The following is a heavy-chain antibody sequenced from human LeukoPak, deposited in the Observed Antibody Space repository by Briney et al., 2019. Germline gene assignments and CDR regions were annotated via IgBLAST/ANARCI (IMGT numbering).Heavy chain of an antibody. Sequence: SETLSLTCTVSGGSTSTYYWTWIRQPPGKGLEWIACISYNGNTNYNPSLKSRVTISVDTSKNQFSLKLTSVTAADTAVYYCARVYDSSAPFFDYWGQGTLVTVSS. CDR3: ARVYDSSAPFFDY. CDR1: GGSTSTYY. CDR2: ISYNGNT. D-gene: IGHD3-22*01. V-gene: IGHV4-59*01. J-gene: IGHJ4*02.